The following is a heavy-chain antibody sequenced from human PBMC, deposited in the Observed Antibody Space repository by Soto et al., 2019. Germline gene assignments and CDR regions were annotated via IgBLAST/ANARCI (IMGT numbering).Heavy chain of an antibody. J-gene: IGHJ5*02. V-gene: IGHV1-2*02. Sequence: QVQLVQSGAEVKKPGASVKVSCKAPRYIFTAYFMHWGRQAPGQGLEGLGWINPNNGATHYGLSFQGRVTMTRDTSISTAYMALSSLRADDTAVYYCACPSPGARCDPWGQGTMVIVSS. CDR3: ACPSPGARCDP. CDR1: RYIFTAYF. CDR2: INPNNGAT.